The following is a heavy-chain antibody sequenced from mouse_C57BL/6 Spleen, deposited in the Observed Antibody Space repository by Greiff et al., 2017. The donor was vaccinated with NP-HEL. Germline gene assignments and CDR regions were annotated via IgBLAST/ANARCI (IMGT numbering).Heavy chain of an antibody. V-gene: IGHV1-81*01. D-gene: IGHD3-2*02. J-gene: IGHJ3*01. CDR2: IYPRSGNT. Sequence: VQVVESGAELARPGASVKLSCKASGYTFTSYGISWVKQRTGQGLEWIGEIYPRSGNTYYNEKFKGKATLTADKSSSTAYMALRSLTSEDSAVYFCARGGDSSGYFAYWGQGTLVTVSA. CDR3: ARGGDSSGYFAY. CDR1: GYTFTSYG.